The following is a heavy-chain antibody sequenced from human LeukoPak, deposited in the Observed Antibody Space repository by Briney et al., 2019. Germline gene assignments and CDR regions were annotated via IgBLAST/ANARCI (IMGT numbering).Heavy chain of an antibody. CDR1: GFSFSDYW. V-gene: IGHV3-7*01. CDR3: ASDVGNS. J-gene: IGHJ4*02. Sequence: GVSLRLSYAASGFSFSDYWMSWVRQAPGKGLEWVANIKHDGSDEFYVDSVKGRFTISRDNAKNSLYLQMNSLRAEDTAVYYCASDVGNSWGQGTLVTVSS. D-gene: IGHD2-15*01. CDR2: IKHDGSDE.